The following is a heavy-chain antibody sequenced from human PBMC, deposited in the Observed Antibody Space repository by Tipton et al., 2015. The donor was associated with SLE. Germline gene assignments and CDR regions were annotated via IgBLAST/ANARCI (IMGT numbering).Heavy chain of an antibody. V-gene: IGHV4-59*01. CDR2: SYYSGST. CDR1: GGSISSYY. D-gene: IGHD2-2*01. Sequence: TLSLTCTVSGGSISSYYWSWIRQPPGKGLEWIGYSYYSGSTNYNPSLKSRVTISVDTSKNQFSLKLSSVTAADTAVYYCAREGRYPYYYYYMDVWGKGTTVTVSS. J-gene: IGHJ6*03. CDR3: AREGRYPYYYYYMDV.